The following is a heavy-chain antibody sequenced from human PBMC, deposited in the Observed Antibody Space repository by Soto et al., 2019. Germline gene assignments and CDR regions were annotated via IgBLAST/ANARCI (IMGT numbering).Heavy chain of an antibody. CDR1: GYTFTIYY. CDR2: INPSGGST. V-gene: IGHV1-46*01. J-gene: IGHJ5*02. Sequence: GSVKVSCKASGYTFTIYYMHGGRQSPVQGLEWMGIINPSGGSTSYAQKFQGRVTMTRDTSTSTVYMELSSLRSEDTAVYYCASEMATITGNWFDPWGQGPLVPVPQ. D-gene: IGHD5-12*01. CDR3: ASEMATITGNWFDP.